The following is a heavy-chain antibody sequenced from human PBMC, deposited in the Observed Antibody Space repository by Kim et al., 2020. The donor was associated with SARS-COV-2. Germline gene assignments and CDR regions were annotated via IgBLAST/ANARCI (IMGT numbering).Heavy chain of an antibody. J-gene: IGHJ4*02. CDR1: GFTFSSYW. CDR2: IKSDGSST. Sequence: GGSLRLSCAASGFTFSSYWMHWVRQAPGKGLVWVSRIKSDGSSTSYADSVKGRFTISRDNAKNTLYLQMNSLRAEDTAVYYCATTGTDNYFDYWGQGTLVTVAS. V-gene: IGHV3-74*01. CDR3: ATTGTDNYFDY.